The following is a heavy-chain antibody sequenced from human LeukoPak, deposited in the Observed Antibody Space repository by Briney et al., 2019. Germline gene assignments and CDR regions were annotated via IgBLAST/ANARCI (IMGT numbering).Heavy chain of an antibody. CDR1: GFTFSTYT. J-gene: IGHJ5*02. V-gene: IGHV3-30*04. D-gene: IGHD5-18*01. CDR3: ARDHGYANWFDP. Sequence: SLRLSPAASGFTFSTYTMHWVRQAPGKGLQWVALISYDGSNRYYTDSVEGRFTISRDNSKNTLYLQMDSLRAEDTAVYYCARDHGYANWFDPWGQGTLVTVSS. CDR2: ISYDGSNR.